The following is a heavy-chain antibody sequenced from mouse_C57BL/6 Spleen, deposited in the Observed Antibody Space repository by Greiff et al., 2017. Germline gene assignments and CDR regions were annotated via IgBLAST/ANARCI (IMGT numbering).Heavy chain of an antibody. CDR3: ARDSSGYFP. Sequence: QVQLQQSGAELVKPGASVKMSCKASGYSFTSYWITWVKQRPGQGLEWIGDIYPGSGSTNYNEKFKSKATLTVATSSSTAYMQLSSLTSEDSAVYDCARDSSGYFPWGQGTTLTVSS. J-gene: IGHJ2*01. CDR1: GYSFTSYW. CDR2: IYPGSGST. V-gene: IGHV1-55*01. D-gene: IGHD3-2*02.